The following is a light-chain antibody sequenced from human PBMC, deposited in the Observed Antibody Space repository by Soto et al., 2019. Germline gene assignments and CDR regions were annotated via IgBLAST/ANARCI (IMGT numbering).Light chain of an antibody. V-gene: IGKV1-5*01. J-gene: IGKJ1*01. Sequence: DIQMTQSPSTLSASIGDRVTITCPASQSISGRLALYRQQPGKAPKLLIYDASSLESEVPSRFSGSGSGTECTLTISGLQPDDFATCYCQQYDSYPWTFGQGTKVDIK. CDR2: DAS. CDR3: QQYDSYPWT. CDR1: QSISGR.